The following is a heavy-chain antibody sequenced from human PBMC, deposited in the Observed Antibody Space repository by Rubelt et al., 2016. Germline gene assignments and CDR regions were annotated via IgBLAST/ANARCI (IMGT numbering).Heavy chain of an antibody. V-gene: IGHV3-7*01. Sequence: GSEKYYVDSVKGRFTISRDNAKNSLYLQMNSLRAEDTAVYYCARSGGYIVGATNCWGQGTLVTVSS. CDR2: GSEK. J-gene: IGHJ4*02. CDR3: ARSGGYIVGATNC. D-gene: IGHD1-26*01.